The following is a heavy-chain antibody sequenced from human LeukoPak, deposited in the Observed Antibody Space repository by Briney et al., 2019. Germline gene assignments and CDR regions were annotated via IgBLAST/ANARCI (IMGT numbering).Heavy chain of an antibody. D-gene: IGHD3-22*01. Sequence: SETLSLTCAVYGGSFSGYYWSWIRQPPGKGLEWIGEINHSGSTNYNPSLKSRVTISVDTSKNQFSLKLSSVTAADAAVYYCASAGSSGYSPPVGYWGQGTLVTVSS. CDR3: ASAGSSGYSPPVGY. J-gene: IGHJ4*02. CDR2: INHSGST. V-gene: IGHV4-34*01. CDR1: GGSFSGYY.